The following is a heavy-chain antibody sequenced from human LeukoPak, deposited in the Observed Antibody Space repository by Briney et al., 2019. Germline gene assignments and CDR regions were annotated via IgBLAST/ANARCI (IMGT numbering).Heavy chain of an antibody. CDR2: ISYDGSNK. CDR3: ARDRASIAVAGKGLDY. V-gene: IGHV3-30-3*01. J-gene: IGHJ4*02. CDR1: ALTFSSYV. Sequence: GGSRRLSYPATALTFSSYVMHGFRRAPGKGREWVAVISYDGSNKYYADSVKGRFTISRDNSKNTLYLQMNSLRAEDTAVYYCARDRASIAVAGKGLDYWGQGTLVTVSS. D-gene: IGHD6-19*01.